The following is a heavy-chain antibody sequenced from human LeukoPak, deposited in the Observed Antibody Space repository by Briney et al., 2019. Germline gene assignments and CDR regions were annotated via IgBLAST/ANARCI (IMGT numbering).Heavy chain of an antibody. CDR3: AKRGVVIRVILVGFHKEAYYFDS. CDR1: GITLSNYG. V-gene: IGHV3-23*01. Sequence: GGSLRLSCAVSGITLSNYGMGWVRQAPGKGLEWVAGISDSGGSTNYADSVKGRFTVSRDNPKNTLYLQMKSLRAEDTAVYFCAKRGVVIRVILVGFHKEAYYFDSWGQGALVTVSS. CDR2: ISDSGGST. D-gene: IGHD3-22*01. J-gene: IGHJ4*02.